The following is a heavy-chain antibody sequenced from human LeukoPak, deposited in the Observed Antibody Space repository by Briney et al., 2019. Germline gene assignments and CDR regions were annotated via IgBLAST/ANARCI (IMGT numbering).Heavy chain of an antibody. J-gene: IGHJ4*02. D-gene: IGHD1-26*01. V-gene: IGHV3-30*18. CDR2: ISYDGSNK. CDR1: GFTFSSYG. Sequence: GGSLRLSCAASGFTFSSYGMHWVRQAPGKGLEWEAVISYDGSNKYYADSVKGRFTISRDNSKNTLYLQMNSLRAEDTAVYYCAKDAIFSGSYFFDYWGQGTLVTVSS. CDR3: AKDAIFSGSYFFDY.